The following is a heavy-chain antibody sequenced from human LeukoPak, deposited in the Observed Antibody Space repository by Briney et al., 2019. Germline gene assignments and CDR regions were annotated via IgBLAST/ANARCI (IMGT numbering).Heavy chain of an antibody. J-gene: IGHJ6*03. V-gene: IGHV4-39*07. Sequence: SETLSLTCTVSGGSISSSSYYWGWIRQPPGKGLEWIGSIYYSGSTYYNLSLKSRVTISVDTSKNQFSLRLSSVTAADTAVYYCARSRDGYNYVRYYYYYMDVWGKGTTVTVSS. CDR1: GGSISSSSYY. CDR3: ARSRDGYNYVRYYYYYMDV. D-gene: IGHD5-24*01. CDR2: IYYSGST.